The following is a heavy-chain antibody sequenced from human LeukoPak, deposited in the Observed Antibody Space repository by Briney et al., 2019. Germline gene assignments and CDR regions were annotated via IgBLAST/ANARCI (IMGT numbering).Heavy chain of an antibody. J-gene: IGHJ6*02. CDR3: AKRAYCSGGSCYSPGEYYYYGMDV. Sequence: SAGSLRLSCAASGFTFSSYAMSWVRQAPGKGLEWVSAVSGSGGSTYYADSVKGRFTISRDNSKNTLYLQMNSLRAEDTAVYYCAKRAYCSGGSCYSPGEYYYYGMDVWGQGTTVTVSS. CDR2: VSGSGGST. CDR1: GFTFSSYA. V-gene: IGHV3-23*01. D-gene: IGHD2-15*01.